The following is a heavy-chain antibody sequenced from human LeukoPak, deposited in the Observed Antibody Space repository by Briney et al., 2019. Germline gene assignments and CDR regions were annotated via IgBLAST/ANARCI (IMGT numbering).Heavy chain of an antibody. J-gene: IGHJ4*02. D-gene: IGHD3-3*01. CDR1: GGSISSYY. CDR3: ARLSTYYDFWSPLDY. CDR2: IYYSGST. Sequence: PSETLSLTCTVSGGSISSYYWSWIRQPPGKGLEWIGYIYYSGSTNYNPSLKSRVTISVDTSKDQFSLRLNSVTAADTAVYFCARLSTYYDFWSPLDYWGQGTLVTVSS. V-gene: IGHV4-59*01.